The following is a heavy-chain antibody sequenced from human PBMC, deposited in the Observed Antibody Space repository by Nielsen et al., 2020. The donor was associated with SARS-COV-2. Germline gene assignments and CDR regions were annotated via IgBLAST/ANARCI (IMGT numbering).Heavy chain of an antibody. V-gene: IGHV3-33*03. J-gene: IGHJ3*01. Sequence: GESLKISCAASGFTFSSYGMHWVRQAPGKGLEWVAVIWYDGSNKYYADSVKGRFTISRDNAKNSLYLQMNSLRAEDTALYYCANGLSSWGQGTMVTVSS. CDR2: IWYDGSNK. CDR3: ANGLSS. D-gene: IGHD3-16*02. CDR1: GFTFSSYG.